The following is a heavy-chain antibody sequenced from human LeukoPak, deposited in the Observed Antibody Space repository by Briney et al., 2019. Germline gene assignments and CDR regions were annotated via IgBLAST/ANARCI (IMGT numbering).Heavy chain of an antibody. J-gene: IGHJ4*02. CDR3: ARGTQVRRSGIDY. CDR1: GFTFSDYS. V-gene: IGHV4-59*05. D-gene: IGHD1-26*01. CDR2: IYYSGST. Sequence: GSLRLSCAASGFTFSDYSMNWVRQAPGKGLEWIGSIYYSGSTYYNPSLKSRVTISVDTSKNQFSLKLSSVTAADTAVYYCARGTQVRRSGIDYWGQGTLVTVSS.